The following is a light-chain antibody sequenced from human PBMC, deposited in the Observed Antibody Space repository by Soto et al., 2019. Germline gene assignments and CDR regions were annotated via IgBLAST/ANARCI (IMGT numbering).Light chain of an antibody. V-gene: IGKV2-28*01. CDR1: QSLLHSDGYNY. Sequence: DIVMTQSPLSLPVIPGEPASISCRSSQSLLHSDGYNYLDWFLQRPGQSPQLLIYLGSSRASGVPDRFSGSGSGTDFTLKISRVEAEDVGVYYCMQALQTPLTFGGGTKVDIK. CDR3: MQALQTPLT. CDR2: LGS. J-gene: IGKJ4*01.